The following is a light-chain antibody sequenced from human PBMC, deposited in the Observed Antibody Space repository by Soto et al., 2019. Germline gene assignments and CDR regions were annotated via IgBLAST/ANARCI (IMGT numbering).Light chain of an antibody. CDR1: QGIGNY. CDR2: AAS. V-gene: IGKV1-27*01. Sequence: DIQMTQSPSSLSASVGDRVTITCRASQGIGNYLAWYQQKPGKVPKLLIFAASILQTGVPSRFSGSGSGTDFTLTISGLQPEDVATYYCQKYHSARTFGQGTKVEIK. CDR3: QKYHSART. J-gene: IGKJ1*01.